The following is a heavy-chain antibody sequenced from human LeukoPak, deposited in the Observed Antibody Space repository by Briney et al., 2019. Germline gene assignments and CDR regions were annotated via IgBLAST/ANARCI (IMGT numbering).Heavy chain of an antibody. Sequence: GGSLRLSCAASGITFRSYSMNWVRQAPGKGLEWVSYISSSSSYIYYADSLKGRFTISRDNAKNSLYLQMNSLRAEDTAVYYCARSPDSYTFDYWGQGTLVTVFS. J-gene: IGHJ4*02. CDR2: ISSSSSYI. CDR3: ARSPDSYTFDY. CDR1: GITFRSYS. V-gene: IGHV3-21*01. D-gene: IGHD5-18*01.